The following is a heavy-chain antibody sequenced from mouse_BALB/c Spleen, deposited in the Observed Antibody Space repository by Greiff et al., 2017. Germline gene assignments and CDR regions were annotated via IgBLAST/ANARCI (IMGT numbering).Heavy chain of an antibody. CDR1: GYSITSDYA. Sequence: EVQLVESGPGLVKPSQSLSLTCTVTGYSITSDYAWNWIRQFPGNKLEWMGYISYSGSTSYNPSLKSRISITRDTSKNQFFLQLNSVTTEDTATYYCARYGDGRVDYWGQGTTLTVSS. D-gene: IGHD1-2*01. CDR2: ISYSGST. V-gene: IGHV3-2*02. J-gene: IGHJ2*01. CDR3: ARYGDGRVDY.